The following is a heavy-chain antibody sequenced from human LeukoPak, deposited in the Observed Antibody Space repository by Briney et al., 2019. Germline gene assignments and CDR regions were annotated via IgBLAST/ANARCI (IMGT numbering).Heavy chain of an antibody. J-gene: IGHJ6*02. CDR3: TRASPIVQLPATMYYAMDV. CDR2: IKQYGSEK. CDR1: GFSFLSYC. D-gene: IGHD2-2*01. V-gene: IGHV3-7*01. Sequence: GRSLRLFCAASGFSFLSYCMCWVGQDPGMGLPWVSNIKQYGSEKDYVDSVKGRFTISRDNAKNSVYLQMQSLQTEDTATYYCTRASPIVQLPATMYYAMDVWGQGTTVTVSS.